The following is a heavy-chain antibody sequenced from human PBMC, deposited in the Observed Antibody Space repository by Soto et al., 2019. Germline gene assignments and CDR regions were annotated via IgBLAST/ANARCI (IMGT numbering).Heavy chain of an antibody. CDR3: ARYYDFWSGYPTGFDY. CDR1: GGSFSGYY. J-gene: IGHJ4*02. D-gene: IGHD3-3*01. Sequence: SETLSLTCAVYGGSFSGYYWSWIRQPPGKGLEWIGEINHSGSTNYNPSLKSRVTISVDTSNNQFSLKLSSVTAADTAVYYCARYYDFWSGYPTGFDYWGQGTLVTVSS. V-gene: IGHV4-34*01. CDR2: INHSGST.